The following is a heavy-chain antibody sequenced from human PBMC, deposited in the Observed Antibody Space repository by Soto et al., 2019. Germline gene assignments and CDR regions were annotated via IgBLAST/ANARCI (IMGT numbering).Heavy chain of an antibody. CDR1: GDSVSSNSAA. CDR2: TYYRSKWYN. J-gene: IGHJ6*02. V-gene: IGHV6-1*01. D-gene: IGHD3-10*01. Sequence: SQTLSLTCAISGDSVSSNSAAWNWIRQSPWRGLEWLGRTYYRSKWYNDYAVSVKSRITINPDTSKNQFSLQLNSVTPEDTAVYYCAATRGRYYYGSGSYYYYYGMDVWGQGTTVTVSS. CDR3: AATRGRYYYGSGSYYYYYGMDV.